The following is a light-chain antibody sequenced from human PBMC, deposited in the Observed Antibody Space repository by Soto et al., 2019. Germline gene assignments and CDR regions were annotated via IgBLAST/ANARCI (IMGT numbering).Light chain of an antibody. J-gene: IGKJ3*01. CDR3: QQYGSSPPFT. CDR1: QSVSSSH. V-gene: IGKV3-20*01. CDR2: GAS. Sequence: EIVLTQSPGTLSMSPGERATLSCRASQSVSSSHLAWYQQKPGQAPRLLIYGASSRATDIPDRFSGSGSGTDFTLTISRLEPEDFAVYSCQQYGSSPPFTFGPGTKVDIK.